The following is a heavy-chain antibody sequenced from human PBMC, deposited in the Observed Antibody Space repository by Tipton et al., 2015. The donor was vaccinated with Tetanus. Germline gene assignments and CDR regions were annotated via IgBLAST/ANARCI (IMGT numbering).Heavy chain of an antibody. CDR1: GGSISSYY. CDR2: IYYSGGT. Sequence: TLSLTCTVSGGSISSYYWSWIRQPPGKGLEWIGYIYYSGGTNYNPSLKSRVTILVDTSKNQFSLKLSSVTAADTAVYYCAIFYYDTGGFYPLWDYWGQGRLVIVSS. D-gene: IGHD3-22*01. J-gene: IGHJ4*02. CDR3: AIFYYDTGGFYPLWDY. V-gene: IGHV4-59*08.